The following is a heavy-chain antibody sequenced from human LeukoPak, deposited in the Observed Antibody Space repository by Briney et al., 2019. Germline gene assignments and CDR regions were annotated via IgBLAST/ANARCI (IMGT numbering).Heavy chain of an antibody. Sequence: PGGSLRLSCAASGFTFSSYAMHWVRQAPGKGLEWVAVIWGDETNKYYADSVKGRFTISRDNSKNTLYLQMNSLRAEDTAVYYCAKEGNFWSGYYGDWGQGSLVTVSS. V-gene: IGHV3-30*02. CDR1: GFTFSSYA. D-gene: IGHD3-3*01. J-gene: IGHJ4*02. CDR2: IWGDETNK. CDR3: AKEGNFWSGYYGD.